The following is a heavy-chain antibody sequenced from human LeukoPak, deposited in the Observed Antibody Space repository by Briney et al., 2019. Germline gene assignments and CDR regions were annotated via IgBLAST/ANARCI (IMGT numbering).Heavy chain of an antibody. D-gene: IGHD4-23*01. Sequence: SETLSLTCTVSGGXLSSYYCSWIRQPPGKGREWLGYIYYSGSTDCNPSVKSRVAMSVDTSKKQFSLKLSSLTAADTAVYYCARGGTAVIAPYAFDIWGQGTMVTVSS. V-gene: IGHV4-59*01. J-gene: IGHJ3*02. CDR2: IYYSGST. CDR3: ARGGTAVIAPYAFDI. CDR1: GGXLSSYY.